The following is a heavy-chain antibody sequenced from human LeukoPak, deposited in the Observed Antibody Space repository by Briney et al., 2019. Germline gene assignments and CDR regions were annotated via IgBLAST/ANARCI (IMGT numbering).Heavy chain of an antibody. V-gene: IGHV4-34*01. Sequence: SETLSLTCAVYGGSFSGYYWSWIRQSPGKGLEWIGGINHSGRTNYNPYLKSGVTISVDTSKNQFSLKLSSVTAADTAVYYCGNNYGDDGGNWGQGTLVTVSS. CDR2: INHSGRT. J-gene: IGHJ4*02. CDR1: GGSFSGYY. D-gene: IGHD4-17*01. CDR3: GNNYGDDGGN.